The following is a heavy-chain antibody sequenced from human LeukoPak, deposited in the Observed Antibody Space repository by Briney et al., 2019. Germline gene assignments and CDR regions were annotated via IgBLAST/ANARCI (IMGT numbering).Heavy chain of an antibody. CDR1: GYTFTGYY. CDR2: INPNSGGT. Sequence: ASVKVSCKASGYTFTGYYMHWVRQAPGQGLEWMGWINPNSGGTNYAQKFQGRVTMTRDTSISTAYMELSRLRSDDTAVYYCALREGWLSHGGDFDYWGQGTLVTVSS. V-gene: IGHV1-2*02. J-gene: IGHJ4*02. CDR3: ALREGWLSHGGDFDY. D-gene: IGHD3-22*01.